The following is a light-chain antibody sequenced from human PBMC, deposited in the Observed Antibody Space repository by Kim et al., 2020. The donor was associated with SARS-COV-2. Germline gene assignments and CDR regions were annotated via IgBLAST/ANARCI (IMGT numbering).Light chain of an antibody. CDR1: SSDVGTYNS. CDR2: EVT. CDR3: CSYTSSSTYV. J-gene: IGLJ1*01. V-gene: IGLV2-18*02. Sequence: GQSGTKSCTGTSSDVGTYNSVAWYQQSPGTAPKLIIYEVTNRTAGVPDRFSGSKSGNTAALIISGLQAEDEAEYYCCSYTSSSTYVFGTGTKVTVL.